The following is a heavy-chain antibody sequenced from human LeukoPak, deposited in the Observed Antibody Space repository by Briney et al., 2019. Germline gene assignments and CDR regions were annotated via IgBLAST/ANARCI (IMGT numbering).Heavy chain of an antibody. CDR2: IYSSGSA. CDR1: GGSISSYY. Sequence: SETLSLTCTVSGGSISSYYWSWIRQPAGKGLEWIGRIYSSGSANYNPSLMSRLTISLDTSKNQVSLRLSSVTAADTAVYHCARKDGDLWGQGTLVTVSS. CDR3: ARKDGDL. J-gene: IGHJ5*02. V-gene: IGHV4-4*07.